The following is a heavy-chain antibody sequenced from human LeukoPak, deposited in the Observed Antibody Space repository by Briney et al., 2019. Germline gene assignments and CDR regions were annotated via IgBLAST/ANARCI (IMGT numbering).Heavy chain of an antibody. V-gene: IGHV4-59*12. D-gene: IGHD3-9*01. CDR2: IYYSGST. CDR3: ARGGGFRELRYFDWLLPHAFDI. Sequence: SETLSLTCIVSGGSIRSYYWSWLRQPPGKGLEWIGYIYYSGSTNYNPSLKSRVTISVDTSKNQFSLKLSSVTAADTAVYYCARGGGFRELRYFDWLLPHAFDIWGQGTMVTVSS. CDR1: GGSIRSYY. J-gene: IGHJ3*02.